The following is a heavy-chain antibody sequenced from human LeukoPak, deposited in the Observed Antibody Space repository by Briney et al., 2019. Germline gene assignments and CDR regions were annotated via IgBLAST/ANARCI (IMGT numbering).Heavy chain of an antibody. D-gene: IGHD5-18*01. CDR3: ARDRWGYSYGGD. CDR1: GFAFSNYW. V-gene: IGHV3-7*01. Sequence: PGGSLRLSCAASGFAFSNYWMSWVRQAPGKGLEWVANIEQDGSEKYYVDSLRGRFTISRDNAQNSLYLQMNSLRAEDTAVYFCARDRWGYSYGGDWGQGTLVTVSS. J-gene: IGHJ4*02. CDR2: IEQDGSEK.